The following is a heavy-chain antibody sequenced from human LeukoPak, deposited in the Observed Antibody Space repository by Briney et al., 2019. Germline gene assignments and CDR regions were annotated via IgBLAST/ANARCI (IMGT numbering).Heavy chain of an antibody. CDR3: ATGPPGRSGPYY. Sequence: GASVNVSCKVSGYTLTELSMHWVRQAPGKGLEWMGGFDPEDGETIYAQKFQGRVTMTEDTYTDTAYMELSSMRSEDTAVYYCATGPPGRSGPYYWGQGTLVTVSS. CDR2: FDPEDGET. D-gene: IGHD6-19*01. CDR1: GYTLTELS. V-gene: IGHV1-24*01. J-gene: IGHJ4*02.